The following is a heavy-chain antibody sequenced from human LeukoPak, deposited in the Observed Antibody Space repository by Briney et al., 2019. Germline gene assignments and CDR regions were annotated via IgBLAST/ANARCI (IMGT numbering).Heavy chain of an antibody. CDR2: IKSGSTII. J-gene: IGHJ4*02. D-gene: IGHD4-11*01. CDR3: ARVHNTVH. V-gene: IGHV3-11*04. Sequence: GGSLTLSCAASGFSLSDYYVNWLRQVPGKGLEWVSHIKSGSTIIFYADSVKGRFSVSRDNANNSVHLQMTNLRDDDTAVYYCARVHNTVHWGQGVQVTVSS. CDR1: GFSLSDYY.